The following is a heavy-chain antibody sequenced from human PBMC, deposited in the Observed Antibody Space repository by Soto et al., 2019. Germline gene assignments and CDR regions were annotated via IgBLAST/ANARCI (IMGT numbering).Heavy chain of an antibody. CDR2: ISAYNGNT. D-gene: IGHD3-10*01. CDR1: GYTFTSSG. J-gene: IGHJ5*02. CDR3: ARGVGSGSYYNQYNWFDP. Sequence: GASVKVSCKASGYTFTSSGISWVRQAPGQGLEWMGWISAYNGNTKYAQKLQGRVTMTTDTSTSTAYMELRSLRSDDTAVYYCARGVGSGSYYNQYNWFDPWGQGTLVTVSS. V-gene: IGHV1-18*01.